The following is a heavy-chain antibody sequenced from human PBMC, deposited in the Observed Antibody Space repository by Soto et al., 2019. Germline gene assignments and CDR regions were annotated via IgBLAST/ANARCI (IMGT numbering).Heavy chain of an antibody. D-gene: IGHD2-21*01. J-gene: IGHJ4*02. CDR1: GFTFTSHN. CDR3: ARDPPLSVLVVVATDDF. Sequence: TGGSLRLSCAASGFTFTSHNMNWVRQAPGKGLEWVSSISSSSSFRNYADSVKGRFSISRDNDKNLVYLQMDSLRAEDTAVYYCARDPPLSVLVVVATDDFWGQGTLVTVSS. V-gene: IGHV3-21*01. CDR2: ISSSSSFR.